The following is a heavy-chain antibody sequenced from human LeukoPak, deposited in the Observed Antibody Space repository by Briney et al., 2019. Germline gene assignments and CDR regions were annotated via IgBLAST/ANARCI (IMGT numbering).Heavy chain of an antibody. Sequence: GGSLRLSCAASGFTASSNYMSWVRQAPGKGLEWVSVIYSGGSTYYADSVKGRFTISRDNSKNTLYLQMNSLRAEDTAVYYCARGRRLLWFGESRYFDYWGQGTLVTISS. CDR2: IYSGGST. V-gene: IGHV3-66*01. CDR3: ARGRRLLWFGESRYFDY. J-gene: IGHJ4*02. CDR1: GFTASSNY. D-gene: IGHD3-10*01.